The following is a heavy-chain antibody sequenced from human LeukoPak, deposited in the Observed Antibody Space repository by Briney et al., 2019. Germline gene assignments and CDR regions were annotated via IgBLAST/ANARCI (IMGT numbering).Heavy chain of an antibody. CDR1: GGSISSYY. J-gene: IGHJ4*02. CDR2: ISYSGST. Sequence: SETLSLTCTVSGGSISSYYWSWIRQPPGKGLEWIGYISYSGSTNYNPSLKSRVTISVDTSKNQLSQKLNSVTAADTAVYYCARYIWGSYPTFEDYWGQGSLVTVSP. V-gene: IGHV4-59*01. CDR3: ARYIWGSYPTFEDY. D-gene: IGHD3-16*02.